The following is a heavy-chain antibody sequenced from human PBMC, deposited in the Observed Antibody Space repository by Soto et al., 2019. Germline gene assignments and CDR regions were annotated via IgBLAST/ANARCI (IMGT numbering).Heavy chain of an antibody. J-gene: IGHJ3*02. V-gene: IGHV5-51*01. Sequence: GESLKISCKGSGYSFTSYWIGWVRQMPGKGLEWMGIIYPGDSDTRYSPSFQGQVTISADKSISTAYLQWSSLKASDTAMYYCAIANAAAHTDDAFDIWGQGTMVTVSS. CDR1: GYSFTSYW. D-gene: IGHD6-13*01. CDR3: AIANAAAHTDDAFDI. CDR2: IYPGDSDT.